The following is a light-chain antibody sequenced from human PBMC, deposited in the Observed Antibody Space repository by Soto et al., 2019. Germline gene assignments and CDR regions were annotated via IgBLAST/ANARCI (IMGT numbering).Light chain of an antibody. Sequence: QPVLTQSSSVSASPGSSVKLTCTLSSGHRIYIIAWHQHHPGKAPRYLLKIDGSGSYDKGSGVPDRFSGSNSGGDRFLSISNLQSEDEADYYCETWDGSTWVFGGGTKLTVL. CDR2: IDGSGSY. J-gene: IGLJ3*02. CDR1: SGHRIYI. V-gene: IGLV4-60*03. CDR3: ETWDGSTWV.